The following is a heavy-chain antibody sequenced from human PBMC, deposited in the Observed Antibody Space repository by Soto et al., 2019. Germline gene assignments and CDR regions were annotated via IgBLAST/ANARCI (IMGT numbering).Heavy chain of an antibody. CDR3: ASRLNWAPNPVHDDY. D-gene: IGHD1-1*01. J-gene: IGHJ4*02. CDR2: IIPILGIA. Sequence: SSVKVSCKASGGTFSSYTISWVRQAPGQGLEWMGRIIPILGIANYAQKFQGRVTITADKSTSTAYMELSSLRSEDTAVYYCASRLNWAPNPVHDDYWGQGTLVTVSS. V-gene: IGHV1-69*02. CDR1: GGTFSSYT.